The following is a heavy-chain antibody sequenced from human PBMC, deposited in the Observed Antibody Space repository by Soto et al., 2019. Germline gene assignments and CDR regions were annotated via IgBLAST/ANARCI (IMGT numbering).Heavy chain of an antibody. CDR2: IRTSGSPA. V-gene: IGHV3-11*01. CDR3: ATGGNSYEA. Sequence: QVHLVESGGGLVKPGGSLRLSCTVSGFAFRHNYLTWIRQAPGKGLEWLSYIRTSGSPAYYADSVKGRFTISTDNAKKSLYLKAYRLRAADTAVEYCATGGNSYEAWGQGTLVTVAS. CDR1: GFAFRHNY. J-gene: IGHJ5*02. D-gene: IGHD5-12*01.